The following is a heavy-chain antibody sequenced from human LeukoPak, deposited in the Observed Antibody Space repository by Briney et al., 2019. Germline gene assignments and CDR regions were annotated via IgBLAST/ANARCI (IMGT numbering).Heavy chain of an antibody. Sequence: SENLSLTCAVSGGSISSGGYSWSWIRQPPGKGLEWIGYIYHSGSTYYNPSLKSRVTISVDRSKNQFSLKLSSVTAADTAVYYCARGAPDRDAFDIWGQGTMVTVSS. D-gene: IGHD4/OR15-4a*01. CDR3: ARGAPDRDAFDI. CDR1: GGSISSGGYS. CDR2: IYHSGST. J-gene: IGHJ3*02. V-gene: IGHV4-30-2*01.